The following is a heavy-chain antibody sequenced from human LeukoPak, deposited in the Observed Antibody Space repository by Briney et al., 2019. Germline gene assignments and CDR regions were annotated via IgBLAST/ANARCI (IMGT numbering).Heavy chain of an antibody. CDR3: ATAWNGWYFDY. D-gene: IGHD1-1*01. CDR2: ISGSGGST. J-gene: IGHJ4*02. V-gene: IGHV3-23*01. CDR1: GFTLSSYV. Sequence: PGGSLRLSCAASGFTLSSYVMSWVRQAPGRGLEWVSGISGSGGSTYYADSVRGRFTISRDNFQNTLYLQMNSLRAEDTAVYYCATAWNGWYFDYWGQGTLVTVSS.